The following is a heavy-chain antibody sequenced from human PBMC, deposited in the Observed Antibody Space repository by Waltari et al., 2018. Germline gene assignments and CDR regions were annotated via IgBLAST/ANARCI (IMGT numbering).Heavy chain of an antibody. D-gene: IGHD4-4*01. CDR3: ARGEETVTNRHFDY. J-gene: IGHJ4*02. V-gene: IGHV3-30*16. Sequence: QVQLVESGGGVVQPGRSLRLSCAASGFTFSNYAMHWVRQAPGNGQEWVTFIHFNGNKTHYASSVKGRFTISRDNSKTTLFLQMNSLRTEDTAVYYRARGEETVTNRHFDYWGQGILVTVSS. CDR2: IHFNGNKT. CDR1: GFTFSNYA.